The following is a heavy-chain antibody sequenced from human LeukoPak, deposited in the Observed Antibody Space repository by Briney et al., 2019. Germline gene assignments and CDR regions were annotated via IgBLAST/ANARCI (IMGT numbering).Heavy chain of an antibody. CDR3: ARVAGRHWFDP. V-gene: IGHV3-23*01. Sequence: QSGGSLRLSCAASGFTFSSYDMTWVRQAPGRGLEWVSSIRPSGDNTYYGDSVKGRFTISRDNSKNTVYLQMNNMRVDDTAVYYCARVAGRHWFDPWGQGTLVTVSS. CDR2: IRPSGDNT. CDR1: GFTFSSYD. J-gene: IGHJ5*02. D-gene: IGHD6-19*01.